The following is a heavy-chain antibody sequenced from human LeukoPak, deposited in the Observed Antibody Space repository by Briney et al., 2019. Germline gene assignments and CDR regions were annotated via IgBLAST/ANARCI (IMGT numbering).Heavy chain of an antibody. CDR2: INHSGST. J-gene: IGHJ6*02. Sequence: SETLSLTCAVYGGSFSGYYWSWIRQPPGKGLEWIGEINHSGSTNYNPSLKSRVTISVDTSKNQFSLKLSSVTAADTAVYYCARFNVDYDILTGYYPPYYYYGMDVWGQGTTVTVSS. V-gene: IGHV4-34*01. CDR3: ARFNVDYDILTGYYPPYYYYGMDV. CDR1: GGSFSGYY. D-gene: IGHD3-9*01.